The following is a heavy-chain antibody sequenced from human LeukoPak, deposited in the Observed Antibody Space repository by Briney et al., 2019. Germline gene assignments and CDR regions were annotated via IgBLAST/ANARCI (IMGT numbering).Heavy chain of an antibody. J-gene: IGHJ4*02. CDR2: IGASGGST. D-gene: IGHD3-9*01. Sequence: GGSLRLSCATSGFTFSSYAMSWVRQAQGKGLEWVTCIGASGGSTYYADYVKGRFTISRDNSKNTLYLQMNSLRTEGTAVYYCAKAEGYDILTGLDYWGQGTLVTVSS. CDR3: AKAEGYDILTGLDY. CDR1: GFTFSSYA. V-gene: IGHV3-23*01.